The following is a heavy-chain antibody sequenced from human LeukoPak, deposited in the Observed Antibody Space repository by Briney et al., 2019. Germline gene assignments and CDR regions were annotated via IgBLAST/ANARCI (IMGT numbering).Heavy chain of an antibody. CDR2: IRSKANSYAT. CDR1: GFTFSSYG. J-gene: IGHJ2*01. Sequence: PGGSLRLSCAASGFTFSSYGMHWVRQASGKGLEWVGRIRSKANSYATAYAASVKGRFTISRDDSKNTAYLQMKSLKTEDTAVYYCTRPLRVAPWWYFDLWGRGTLVTVSS. D-gene: IGHD2-15*01. V-gene: IGHV3-73*01. CDR3: TRPLRVAPWWYFDL.